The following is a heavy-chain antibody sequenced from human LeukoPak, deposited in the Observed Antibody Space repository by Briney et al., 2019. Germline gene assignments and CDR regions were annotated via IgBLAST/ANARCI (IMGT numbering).Heavy chain of an antibody. CDR1: GGSFSDYY. D-gene: IGHD1-26*01. V-gene: IGHV4-30-4*01. Sequence: SETLSLTCAVYGGSFSDYYWSWIRQPPGKGLEWIGYIYYSGSTYYNPSLKSRVTISVDTSKNQFSLKLSSVTAADTAVYYCARAGLGGSQEFDPWGQGTLVTVSS. J-gene: IGHJ5*02. CDR2: IYYSGST. CDR3: ARAGLGGSQEFDP.